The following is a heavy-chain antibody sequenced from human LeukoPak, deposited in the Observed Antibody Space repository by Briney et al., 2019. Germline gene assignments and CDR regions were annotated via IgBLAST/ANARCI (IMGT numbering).Heavy chain of an antibody. V-gene: IGHV3-21*01. CDR1: GFTFSSYS. CDR3: ARDHYDSSGYELDY. Sequence: PGGSLRLSCAASGFTFSSYSMNWVRQAPGKGLEWVSSSSSSSGYIYYADSVKGRFTISRDNAKNSLYLQMNSLRAEDTAVYYCARDHYDSSGYELDYWGQGTLVTVSS. D-gene: IGHD3-22*01. J-gene: IGHJ4*02. CDR2: SSSSSGYI.